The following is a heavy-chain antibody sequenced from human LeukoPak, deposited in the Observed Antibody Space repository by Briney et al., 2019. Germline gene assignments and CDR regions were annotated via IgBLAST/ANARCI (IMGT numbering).Heavy chain of an antibody. V-gene: IGHV4-39*01. CDR1: GGSISSSSYY. CDR3: ARRITMVRGVVYYFDY. CDR2: IYYSGST. Sequence: SETLSLTCTVSGGSISSSSYYWGWIRQPPGKGLEWIGGIYYSGSTYYNPSLKSRVTISVDTSKNQFSLKLSSVTAADTAVYYCARRITMVRGVVYYFDYWGQGTLVTVSS. J-gene: IGHJ4*02. D-gene: IGHD3-10*01.